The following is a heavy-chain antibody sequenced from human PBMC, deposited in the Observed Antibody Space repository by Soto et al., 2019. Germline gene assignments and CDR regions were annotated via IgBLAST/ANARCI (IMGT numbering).Heavy chain of an antibody. CDR2: IDPSDSYT. J-gene: IGHJ6*02. CDR3: ASGLNITANGYYYYGMDV. CDR1: GYSFTSYW. V-gene: IGHV5-10-1*01. D-gene: IGHD5-18*01. Sequence: GESLKISCKGSGYSFTSYWISWVRQMPGKGLEWMGRIDPSDSYTNYSPSFQGHVTISADKSISTAYLQWSSLKASDTAMYYCASGLNITANGYYYYGMDVWGQGTTVTVSS.